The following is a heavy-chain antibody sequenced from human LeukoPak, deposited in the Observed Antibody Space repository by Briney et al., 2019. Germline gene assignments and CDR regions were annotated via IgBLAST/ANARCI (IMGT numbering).Heavy chain of an antibody. J-gene: IGHJ4*02. CDR2: IKQDGSEK. CDR3: ARAWRPTVTTIGVFDY. V-gene: IGHV3-7*01. D-gene: IGHD4-17*01. Sequence: GGSLRLSCAASGFTFSSYWMSWVRQAPGKGLEWVANIKQDGSEKYYVDSVKGRFTISRDNAKNSLHLQMNSLRAEDTAVYYCARAWRPTVTTIGVFDYWGQGTLVTVSS. CDR1: GFTFSSYW.